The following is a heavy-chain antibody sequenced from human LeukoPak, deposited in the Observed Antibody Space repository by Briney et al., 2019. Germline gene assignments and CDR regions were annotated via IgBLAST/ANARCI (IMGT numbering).Heavy chain of an antibody. Sequence: GLEWVSYISSSSSTIYYADSVKGRFTISRDNAKNSLYLQMNSLRAEDTAVYYCARDTPHDYWGQGTLVTVSS. CDR3: ARDTPHDY. V-gene: IGHV3-48*04. J-gene: IGHJ4*02. CDR2: ISSSSSTI.